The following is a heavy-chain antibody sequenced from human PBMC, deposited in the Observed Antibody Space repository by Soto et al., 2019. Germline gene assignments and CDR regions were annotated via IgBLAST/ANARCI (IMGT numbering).Heavy chain of an antibody. CDR3: ASGSRFVTYYYCMDV. Sequence: PSETLSLTCTVSGGSISSSSYYWGWIRQPPGKGLEWIGSIYYSGSTYYNPSLKSRVTISVDTSKNQFSLKLSSVTAADTAVYYCASGSRFVTYYYCMDVWEQETRGT. CDR2: IYYSGST. D-gene: IGHD3-3*01. V-gene: IGHV4-39*01. CDR1: GGSISSSSYY. J-gene: IGHJ6*01.